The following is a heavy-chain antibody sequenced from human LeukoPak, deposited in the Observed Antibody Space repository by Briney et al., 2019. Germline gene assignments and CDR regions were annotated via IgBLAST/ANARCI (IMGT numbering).Heavy chain of an antibody. Sequence: GESLQISCEGSGYSFTSSWIAWVRQMPGKGLEWMGIIYPGDSDTRYSPSFQGQVTISADKSISTAYLQWSSLKASDTALYYCARLGIVGATLIYFDYWGQGTLVTVSS. V-gene: IGHV5-51*01. CDR1: GYSFTSSW. CDR2: IYPGDSDT. J-gene: IGHJ4*02. CDR3: ARLGIVGATLIYFDY. D-gene: IGHD1-26*01.